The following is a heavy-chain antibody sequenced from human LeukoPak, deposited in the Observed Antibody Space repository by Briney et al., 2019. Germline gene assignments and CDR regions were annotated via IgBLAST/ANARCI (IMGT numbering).Heavy chain of an antibody. Sequence: GGSLRLSCAASGFTFSSYGMHWVRQAPGKGLEWVAVISYDGSNKYYADSVKGRFTISRDNSKNTLYLQMNSLRAEDTAVYYCAKDAPMVRGVTDYWGQGTLVTVSS. CDR3: AKDAPMVRGVTDY. CDR2: ISYDGSNK. D-gene: IGHD3-10*01. V-gene: IGHV3-30*18. CDR1: GFTFSSYG. J-gene: IGHJ4*02.